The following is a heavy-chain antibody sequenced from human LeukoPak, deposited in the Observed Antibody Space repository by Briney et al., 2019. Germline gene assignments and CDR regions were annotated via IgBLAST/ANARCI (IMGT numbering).Heavy chain of an antibody. D-gene: IGHD2-15*01. J-gene: IGHJ6*02. CDR3: ATLPAAATVTRYYYYGMDV. CDR1: GFTFSSYA. V-gene: IGHV3-23*01. Sequence: GGSLRLSCAASGFTFSSYAMSWVRQAPGKGLEWVSAISGSGGSTYYADSVKGRFTISRDNSKNTLYLQMNSLRAEDTAVYYCATLPAAATVTRYYYYGMDVWGQGTTVTVSS. CDR2: ISGSGGST.